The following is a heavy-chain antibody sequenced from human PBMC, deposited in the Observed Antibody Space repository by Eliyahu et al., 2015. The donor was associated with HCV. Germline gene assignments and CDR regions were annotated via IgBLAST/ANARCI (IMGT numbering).Heavy chain of an antibody. V-gene: IGHV4-39*01. CDR3: ARLGLGSSWFY. CDR2: ILYTGNT. D-gene: IGHD6-13*01. CDR1: GXSISVDHF. Sequence: QLQLQXSGPGLVKPSETLSLTCTVSGXSISVDHFWGWIRQPPGKGLEYIGXILYTGNTHYNPALRSRVIISVDTSKNQFSLNLSSVTAADTAVYYCARLGLGSSWFYWGQGTLVTVSS. J-gene: IGHJ4*02.